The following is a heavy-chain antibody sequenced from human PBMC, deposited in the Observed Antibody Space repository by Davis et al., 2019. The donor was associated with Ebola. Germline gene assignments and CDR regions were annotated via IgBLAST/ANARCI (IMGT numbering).Heavy chain of an antibody. D-gene: IGHD3-10*01. CDR2: IYYSGST. Sequence: PGGSLRLSCTVSGGSISSYYWSWIRQPPGKGLEWIGYIYYSGSTNYNPSLKSRVTISVDTSKNQFSLRLSSVTAADTAVYYCARQDGPYYGLGASDIWGQGTMVTVSS. J-gene: IGHJ3*02. CDR3: ARQDGPYYGLGASDI. V-gene: IGHV4-59*08. CDR1: GGSISSYY.